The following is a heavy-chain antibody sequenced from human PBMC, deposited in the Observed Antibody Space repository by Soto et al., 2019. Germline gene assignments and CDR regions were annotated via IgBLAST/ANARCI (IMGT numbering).Heavy chain of an antibody. CDR1: GFTFGHYA. CDR3: AKGGANYYGSGGWDY. V-gene: IGHV3-9*01. D-gene: IGHD3-10*01. Sequence: EVQLVESGGGLVQPGRSLRLSCAASGFTFGHYAMHWVRQAPGKGLEWVSGISGNSGSIGYADSVKGRFTISRDNAKNSLYLQMNSLRAEDTALYYCAKGGANYYGSGGWDYWGQGTPVTVSS. J-gene: IGHJ4*02. CDR2: ISGNSGSI.